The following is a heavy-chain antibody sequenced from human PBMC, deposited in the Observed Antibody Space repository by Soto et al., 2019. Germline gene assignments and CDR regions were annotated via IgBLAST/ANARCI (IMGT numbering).Heavy chain of an antibody. D-gene: IGHD6-13*01. V-gene: IGHV1-3*01. CDR1: GYTFTSYA. CDR2: INAGNGNT. CDR3: ARGGTVSSSWYSWFDP. Sequence: SVKVSCKASGYTFTSYAMHWVRQAPGQRLEWMGWINAGNGNTKYSQKFQGRVTITRDTSASTAYMELSSLRSEDTAVYYCARGGTVSSSWYSWFDPSGQGTLVTVSS. J-gene: IGHJ5*02.